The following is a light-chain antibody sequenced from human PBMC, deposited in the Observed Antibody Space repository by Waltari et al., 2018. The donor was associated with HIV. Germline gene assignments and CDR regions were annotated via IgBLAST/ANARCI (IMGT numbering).Light chain of an antibody. V-gene: IGLV2-23*02. CDR1: SSDVGGYTF. J-gene: IGLJ3*02. CDR2: DVF. CDR3: CSYAGSRTWV. Sequence: QSALTQPASVSGSPGPSITVSCTGTSSDVGGYTFVSWYQQHPGKVPKLIIFDVFQRPAGGSERFSGSRSGNTASLTVSGLQAEDEADYYCCSYAGSRTWVFGGGTALTVL.